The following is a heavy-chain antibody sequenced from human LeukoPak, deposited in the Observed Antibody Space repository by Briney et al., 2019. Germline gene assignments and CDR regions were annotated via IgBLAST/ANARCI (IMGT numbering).Heavy chain of an antibody. D-gene: IGHD6-13*01. V-gene: IGHV4-39*07. CDR3: ARGGDSSSWYEGHDAFDI. J-gene: IGHJ3*02. Sequence: PSETLSLTCTVSGGSISSSSYYWGWIRQPPGKGLEWIGSIYYSGSTYYNPSLKSRVTISVDTSKNQFSLKLSSVTAADTAVYYCARGGDSSSWYEGHDAFDIWGQGTMVTVSS. CDR1: GGSISSSSYY. CDR2: IYYSGST.